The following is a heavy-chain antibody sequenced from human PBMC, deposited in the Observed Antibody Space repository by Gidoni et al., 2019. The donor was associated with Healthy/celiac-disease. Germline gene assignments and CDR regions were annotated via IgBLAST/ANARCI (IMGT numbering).Heavy chain of an antibody. Sequence: VQPGGSLRLSCAASGFTFSSYEMNWVRQAPGKGLEWVSYISSSGSTIYYADSVKGRFTISRDNAKNSLYLQMNSLRAEDTAVYYCARGGYYDFWSGYGMDVWGQGTTVTVSS. V-gene: IGHV3-48*03. CDR1: GFTFSSYE. J-gene: IGHJ6*02. CDR3: ARGGYYDFWSGYGMDV. CDR2: ISSSGSTI. D-gene: IGHD3-3*01.